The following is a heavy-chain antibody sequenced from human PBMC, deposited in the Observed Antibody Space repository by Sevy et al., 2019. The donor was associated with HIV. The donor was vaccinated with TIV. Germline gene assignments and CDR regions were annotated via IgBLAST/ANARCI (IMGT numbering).Heavy chain of an antibody. CDR1: GFTFSSYW. D-gene: IGHD1-1*01. CDR3: ARHWWNHDAFDI. CDR2: IKQDGSAK. Sequence: GGSLRLSCAASGFTFSSYWMSWVRQAPGKGLEWVANIKQDGSAKYYVDSVKGRFTISGDYAKNSLYLQMNSLRAEDTAVYYCARHWWNHDAFDIWGQGTMVTVSS. V-gene: IGHV3-7*01. J-gene: IGHJ3*02.